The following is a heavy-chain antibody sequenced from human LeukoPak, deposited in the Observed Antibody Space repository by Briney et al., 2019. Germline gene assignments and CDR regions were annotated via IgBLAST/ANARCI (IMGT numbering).Heavy chain of an antibody. Sequence: SETLSLTCTVSGGSISSSSYYWGWIRQPPGKGLEWIGSIYYSGSTYYNPSLKSRVTISVDTSKNQFSLKLSSVTAADRAVYCARHEWGITNAFDIWGQGTMVTVSS. V-gene: IGHV4-39*01. J-gene: IGHJ3*02. CDR2: IYYSGST. D-gene: IGHD1-14*01. CDR3: ARHEWGITNAFDI. CDR1: GGSISSSSYY.